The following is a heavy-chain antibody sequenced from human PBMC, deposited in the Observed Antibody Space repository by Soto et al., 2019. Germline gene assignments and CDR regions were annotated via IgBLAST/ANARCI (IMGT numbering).Heavy chain of an antibody. CDR1: GFTFSAYS. J-gene: IGHJ3*01. CDR2: ISISANTI. V-gene: IGHV3-48*02. D-gene: IGHD1-26*01. CDR3: ARDPRQYSGSFQGAFDL. Sequence: EVQLVESGGGLVKPGGSLRLSCAASGFTFSAYSMTWVRQAPRKGLEWVSYISISANTIYYADSVKGRFTISRDNAKNSLYLQMNSLRDEDTALYYCARDPRQYSGSFQGAFDLWGQGTMVTVSS.